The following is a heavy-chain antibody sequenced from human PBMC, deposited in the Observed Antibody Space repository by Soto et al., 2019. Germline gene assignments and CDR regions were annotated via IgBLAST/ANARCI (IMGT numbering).Heavy chain of an antibody. Sequence: GGSLRLSCAASGFTFSSYGMHWVRQAPGKGLEWVAVIWYDGSNKYYADSVKGRFTISRDNSKNTLYLQMNSLRAKDTAVYYCAKDLTPTSHDYWGQGTLVTVSS. CDR2: IWYDGSNK. CDR1: GFTFSSYG. D-gene: IGHD2-2*01. J-gene: IGHJ4*02. V-gene: IGHV3-33*06. CDR3: AKDLTPTSHDY.